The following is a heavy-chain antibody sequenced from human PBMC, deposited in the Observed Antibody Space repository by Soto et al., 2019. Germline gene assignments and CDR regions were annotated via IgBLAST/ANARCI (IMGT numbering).Heavy chain of an antibody. V-gene: IGHV3-30-3*01. CDR3: ARDQGSGSYLGFYYYYGMDV. CDR2: ISYDGSNK. D-gene: IGHD1-26*01. CDR1: GFTFSSYA. J-gene: IGHJ6*02. Sequence: GGSLRLSCAASGFTFSSYAMHWVRQAPGKGLEWVAVISYDGSNKYYADSVKGRFTISRDNSKNTLYLQMNSLRAEDTAVYYCARDQGSGSYLGFYYYYGMDVWGQGTTVTVSS.